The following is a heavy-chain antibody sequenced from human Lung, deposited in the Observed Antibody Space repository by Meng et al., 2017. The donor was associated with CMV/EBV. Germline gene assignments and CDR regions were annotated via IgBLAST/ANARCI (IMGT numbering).Heavy chain of an antibody. CDR1: GFTFSTYP. D-gene: IGHD1-7*01. J-gene: IGHJ4*02. V-gene: IGHV3-23*01. CDR2: ISGSGLTT. CDR3: ATETAARGKWNYRFDY. Sequence: SCAASGFTFSTYPMSWFRQAPGQGLEWVSHISGSGLTTYYADSVKGRFTISRENSKNMVDLQMNSLRVEDTALYYCATETAARGKWNYRFDYWGQGTXVTVSS.